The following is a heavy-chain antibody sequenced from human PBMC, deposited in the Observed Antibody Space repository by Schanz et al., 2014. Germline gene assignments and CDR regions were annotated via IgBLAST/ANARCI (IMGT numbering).Heavy chain of an antibody. V-gene: IGHV3-33*01. Sequence: QVQLVESGGGVVQPGRSLRLSCAASGFTFSSYGMHWVRQAPGKGLEWVAVIWYDGSNKYFADSVKGRFTISGDSSKYTVYLQMNSLRAEDTAVYYCVRDSFFAFDYWGQGTLVTVSS. CDR3: VRDSFFAFDY. CDR2: IWYDGSNK. CDR1: GFTFSSYG. J-gene: IGHJ4*02. D-gene: IGHD3-3*01.